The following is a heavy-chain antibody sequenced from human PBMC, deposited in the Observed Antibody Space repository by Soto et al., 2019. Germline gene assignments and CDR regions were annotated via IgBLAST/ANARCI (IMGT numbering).Heavy chain of an antibody. J-gene: IGHJ3*02. CDR1: GYTFTAYW. Sequence: GESLKISCKGSGYTFTAYWIGWVRQMPGKGLEWMGIIYPGDSDTRYSPSFQGQVTISVDKSITTAYLQWSSLKASDTAMFYCARGGYSGNSKDPFYIWGPGTMVTVS. V-gene: IGHV5-51*01. D-gene: IGHD6-25*01. CDR2: IYPGDSDT. CDR3: ARGGYSGNSKDPFYI.